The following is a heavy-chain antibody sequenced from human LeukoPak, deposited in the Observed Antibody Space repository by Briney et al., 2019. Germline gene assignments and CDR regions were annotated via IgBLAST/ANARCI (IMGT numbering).Heavy chain of an antibody. CDR1: GFTFDDYA. J-gene: IGHJ6*02. CDR2: ISWNSGSI. V-gene: IGHV3-9*01. CDR3: AKELYQRRGSYYYYGMDV. D-gene: IGHD2-2*01. Sequence: AGGSLRLSCAASGFTFDDYAMHWVRQAPGKGLEWVSGISWNSGSIGYADSVKGRFTISRDNAKNSLYLQMNSLRAEDTALYYCAKELYQRRGSYYYYGMDVWGQGTTVTVSS.